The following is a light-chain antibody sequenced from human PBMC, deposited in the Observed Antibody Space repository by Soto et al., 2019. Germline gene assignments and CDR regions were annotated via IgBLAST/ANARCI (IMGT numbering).Light chain of an antibody. V-gene: IGKV1-5*03. CDR1: QGVSTW. Sequence: DIHMTQSHSTLSASVGYRVTITCRASQGVSTWVAWYRQKPGKAPKPLIYKASTLESGVPSRLSGSGSGTEFTLIISSLQPDDFATYYCQQYNDYPWTFGQGTKVDIK. CDR3: QQYNDYPWT. J-gene: IGKJ1*01. CDR2: KAS.